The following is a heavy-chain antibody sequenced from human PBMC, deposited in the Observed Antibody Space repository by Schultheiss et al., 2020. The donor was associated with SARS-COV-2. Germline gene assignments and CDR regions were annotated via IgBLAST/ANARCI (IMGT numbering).Heavy chain of an antibody. J-gene: IGHJ6*02. D-gene: IGHD3-3*01. Sequence: GESLKISCKGSGYSFSSYWIGWVRQMPGKGLEWMGIIYPSDSDTRYSPSFQGQVTISADKSISTAYLQWTSLQASDTAIYYCARRALVNYDFWSGHSPGGGMDVWGQGTTVTVSS. CDR3: ARRALVNYDFWSGHSPGGGMDV. CDR2: IYPSDSDT. CDR1: GYSFSSYW. V-gene: IGHV5-51*01.